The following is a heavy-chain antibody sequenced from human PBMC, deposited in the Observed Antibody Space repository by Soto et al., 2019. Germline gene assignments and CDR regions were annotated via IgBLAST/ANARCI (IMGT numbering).Heavy chain of an antibody. V-gene: IGHV4-61*01. Sequence: SETLSLTCTVSGGSIGSDTYYWTWIRQLPGKGLEWMGYIYYSGTTTNYNPSLKSRVTLSVDTSKNQFSLKLSSVTAADTAVYYCARLGGSYAVPHFDYWGQGTLVTVSS. D-gene: IGHD1-26*01. CDR1: GGSIGSDTYY. CDR2: IYYSGTTT. J-gene: IGHJ4*02. CDR3: ARLGGSYAVPHFDY.